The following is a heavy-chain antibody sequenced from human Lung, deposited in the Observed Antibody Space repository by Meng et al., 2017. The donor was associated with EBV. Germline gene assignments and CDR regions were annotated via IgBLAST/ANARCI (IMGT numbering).Heavy chain of an antibody. CDR2: INPNSGGT. J-gene: IGHJ4*02. CDR3: ARDPSNTSGRYAYFDY. CDR1: GYTFTGYY. Sequence: QVQLVQSGAEVKKPGASVKVSCMASGYTFTGYYMHWVRQAPGQGLEWMGRINPNSGGTNYAQKFQGRVTMTTDTSTNTAYMDLRGLRSDDTAVYYCARDPSNTSGRYAYFDYWGQGTLGTVSA. D-gene: IGHD6-19*01. V-gene: IGHV1-2*06.